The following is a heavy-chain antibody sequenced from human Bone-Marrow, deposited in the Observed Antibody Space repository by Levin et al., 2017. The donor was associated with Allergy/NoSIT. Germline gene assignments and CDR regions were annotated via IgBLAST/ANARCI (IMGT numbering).Heavy chain of an antibody. CDR3: ARDRCSSTSCRLGYYYGMDV. J-gene: IGHJ6*02. CDR1: GFTFSTYR. V-gene: IGHV3-21*01. Sequence: GASVKVSCAASGFTFSTYRMNWVRQAPGKGLEWVSSISSSRSYIYFAESVKGRFTISRDNAKNSLYLQMNSLRAEDTAVYYCARDRCSSTSCRLGYYYGMDVWGQGTTVTVSS. CDR2: ISSSRSYI. D-gene: IGHD2-2*01.